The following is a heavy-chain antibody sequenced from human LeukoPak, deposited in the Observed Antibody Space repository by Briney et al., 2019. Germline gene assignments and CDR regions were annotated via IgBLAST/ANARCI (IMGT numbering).Heavy chain of an antibody. CDR1: GYTFTNNA. CDR2: ITAGNGDT. Sequence: ASVKVSCKASGYTFTNNAIHWVRQAPGQSLEWMGWITAGNGDTKYSQKFQGRVTMTRDTSTSTVYMELSSLRSEDTAVYYCARTDPTVSWPGDPGWFDPWGQGTLVTVSS. D-gene: IGHD4-17*01. V-gene: IGHV1-3*01. CDR3: ARTDPTVSWPGDPGWFDP. J-gene: IGHJ5*02.